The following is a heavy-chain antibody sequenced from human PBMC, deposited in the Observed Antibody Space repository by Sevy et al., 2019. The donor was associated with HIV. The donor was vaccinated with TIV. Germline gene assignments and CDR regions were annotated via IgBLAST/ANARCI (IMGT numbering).Heavy chain of an antibody. CDR3: AREGLLFRRNYFDY. D-gene: IGHD2-21*02. J-gene: IGHJ4*02. V-gene: IGHV3-30-3*01. Sequence: GGSLRLSCAASGFTFSSYAMHWVRQAPGKGLEWVAVISYDGSNKYYADSVKGRFTISRDNSKNPLYLQMNSLRAEDTAVYYCAREGLLFRRNYFDYWGQGTLVTVSS. CDR1: GFTFSSYA. CDR2: ISYDGSNK.